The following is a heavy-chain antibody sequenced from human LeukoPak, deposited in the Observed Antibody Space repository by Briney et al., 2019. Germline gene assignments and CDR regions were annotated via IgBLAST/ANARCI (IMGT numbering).Heavy chain of an antibody. Sequence: GGSLRLSCAASGFTFSTYHMNWVRQAPGKGLEWVSSITSGGDYTYYADSVKGRFTTSRGNAKNSLSLQLSSLRAEDTAVYYCARGHYDILTASYKWTPDYWGQGTLVTVSS. CDR1: GFTFSTYH. CDR3: ARGHYDILTASYKWTPDY. J-gene: IGHJ4*02. D-gene: IGHD3-9*01. CDR2: ITSGGDYT. V-gene: IGHV3-21*06.